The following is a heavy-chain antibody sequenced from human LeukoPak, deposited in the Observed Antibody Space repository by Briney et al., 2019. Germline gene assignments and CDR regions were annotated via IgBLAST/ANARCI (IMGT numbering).Heavy chain of an antibody. Sequence: SETLSLTCTVSGGSISSYYWSWIRQPPGKGLEWIGYIYYSGSTNYNPSLKSRVAISVDTSKNQFSLKLSSVTAADTAVYYCARDPAYDSSGYSYYYYMDVWGKGTTVTVSS. CDR3: ARDPAYDSSGYSYYYYMDV. V-gene: IGHV4-59*01. CDR2: IYYSGST. CDR1: GGSISSYY. D-gene: IGHD3-22*01. J-gene: IGHJ6*03.